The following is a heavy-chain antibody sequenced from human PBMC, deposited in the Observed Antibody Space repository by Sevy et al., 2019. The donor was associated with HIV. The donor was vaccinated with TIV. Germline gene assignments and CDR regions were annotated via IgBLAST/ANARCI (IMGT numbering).Heavy chain of an antibody. V-gene: IGHV3-30-3*01. CDR1: GFTFGSYT. CDR3: ARDNSGYFFFDY. D-gene: IGHD3-22*01. Sequence: GGSLRLSCAASGFTFGSYTLHWVRQAPGKGLEWVALISQTYDGSKKYYIDSVQGRFTSSRDNSKNTLYLQMDSLRPEDTAVYYWARDNSGYFFFDYWGQGTLVTVSS. J-gene: IGHJ4*02. CDR2: ISQTYDGSKK.